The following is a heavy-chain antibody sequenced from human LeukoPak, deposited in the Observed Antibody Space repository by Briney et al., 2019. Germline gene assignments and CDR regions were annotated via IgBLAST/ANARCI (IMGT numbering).Heavy chain of an antibody. CDR3: ARGDDYGDYVFDP. D-gene: IGHD4-17*01. Sequence: PGRSLRLSCAASGFTFSSYAMHWVRQASGKGLEWVAVISYDGSNKYYADSVKGRFTISRDNSKNTLYLQMNSLRAEDTAVYYCARGDDYGDYVFDPWGQGTLVTVSS. CDR1: GFTFSSYA. V-gene: IGHV3-30-3*01. J-gene: IGHJ5*02. CDR2: ISYDGSNK.